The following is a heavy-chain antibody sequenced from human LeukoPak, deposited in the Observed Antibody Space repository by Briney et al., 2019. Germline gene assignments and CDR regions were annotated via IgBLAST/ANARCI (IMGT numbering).Heavy chain of an antibody. Sequence: GGSLRLSCAASGFTFSSYAMSWVRQAPGKGLEWVSTVSGSGGNTYYADSVKGRFTISRDNSKNTLYLQMNSLRAEDTAVYYCARGHEITMIVVVSDYWGQGTLVTVSS. V-gene: IGHV3-23*01. CDR3: ARGHEITMIVVVSDY. CDR1: GFTFSSYA. J-gene: IGHJ4*02. D-gene: IGHD3-22*01. CDR2: VSGSGGNT.